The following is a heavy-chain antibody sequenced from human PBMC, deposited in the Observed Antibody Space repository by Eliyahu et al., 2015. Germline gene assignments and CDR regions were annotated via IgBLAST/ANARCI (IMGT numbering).Heavy chain of an antibody. CDR1: GGSFSGYY. V-gene: IGHV4-34*01. CDR2: INHSGST. D-gene: IGHD5-24*01. CDR3: ASPRRFWRWLHPLDY. J-gene: IGHJ4*02. Sequence: QVQLQQWGAGXXKPSETLSLTCAXYGGSFSGYYWSWIRQPPGKGLEWIGEINHSGSTNYNPSLKXRVTISVDTSKNQFSLKLSSVTAADTAVYYCASPRRFWRWLHPLDYWGQGTLVTVSS.